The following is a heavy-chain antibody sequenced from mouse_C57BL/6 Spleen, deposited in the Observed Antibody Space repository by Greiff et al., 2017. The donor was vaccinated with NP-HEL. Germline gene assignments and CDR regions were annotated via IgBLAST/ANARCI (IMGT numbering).Heavy chain of an antibody. V-gene: IGHV5-9-1*02. Sequence: DVQLVESGEGLVKPGGSLKLSCAASGFTFSSYAMSWVRQTPEKRLEWVAYISSGGDYIYYADTVKGRFTISRDNARHTLYLQMSSLKSADTAMYYCTIDGLRGYDIGPPYAMDYWGQGTSVTVSS. CDR3: TIDGLRGYDIGPPYAMDY. D-gene: IGHD2-2*01. CDR2: ISSGGDYI. CDR1: GFTFSSYA. J-gene: IGHJ4*01.